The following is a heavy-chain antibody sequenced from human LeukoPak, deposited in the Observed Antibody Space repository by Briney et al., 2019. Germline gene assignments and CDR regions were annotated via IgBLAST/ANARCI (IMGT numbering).Heavy chain of an antibody. CDR2: IYYSGST. Sequence: ASETLSLTCTVSGGSISSGGYYWSWIRQHPEKGLEWIGYIYYSGSTHFNPSLKSRVTISVDTSKNQFSLKLSSVTAADTAVYFCARGPDSSGYYYFDYWGQGTLVTVSS. D-gene: IGHD3-22*01. CDR3: ARGPDSSGYYYFDY. V-gene: IGHV4-30-4*08. J-gene: IGHJ4*02. CDR1: GGSISSGGYY.